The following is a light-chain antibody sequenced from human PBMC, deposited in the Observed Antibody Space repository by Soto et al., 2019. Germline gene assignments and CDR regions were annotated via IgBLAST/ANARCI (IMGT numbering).Light chain of an antibody. Sequence: QSVLTQPPSASGTPGQRVTISCSGARSNIGSYYVYWYKQLPGTAPKVIIYSNNQRPSGVPDRFSGSKSGTSASLAISGLRSEDEADYYCSLYTSENTYVFGTGTKLTVL. CDR1: RSNIGSYY. CDR2: SNN. CDR3: SLYTSENTYV. J-gene: IGLJ1*01. V-gene: IGLV1-47*02.